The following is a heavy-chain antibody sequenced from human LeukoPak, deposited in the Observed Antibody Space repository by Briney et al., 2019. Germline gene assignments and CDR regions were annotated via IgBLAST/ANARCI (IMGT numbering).Heavy chain of an antibody. CDR1: GFTFSSYW. D-gene: IGHD3-10*01. CDR3: VRGGFGHAMDV. J-gene: IGHJ6*02. CDR2: INNDGSGT. V-gene: IGHV3-74*01. Sequence: GFLRLSCAASGFTFSSYWMHWVRQAPGKGLVWVSVINNDGSGTNYADSVKGRSTISRDNAKNTLYLQMTSLGAEDTAVYYCVRGGFGHAMDVWGQGTTVTVSS.